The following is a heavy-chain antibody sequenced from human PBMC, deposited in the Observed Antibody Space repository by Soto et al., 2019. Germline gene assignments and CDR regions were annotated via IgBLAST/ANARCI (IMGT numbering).Heavy chain of an antibody. CDR3: AHAKIVATRRWFDP. Sequence: QITLKESGPTLVKPTQTLTLTCTFSGFSLSTSGVGVGWIHQPPGKALEWLALIYWDDDKRYSPPLKSRLTTXKXTXXNQVVLTMTNMDPVDTATYYCAHAKIVATRRWFDPWGQGTLVTVSS. V-gene: IGHV2-5*02. CDR1: GFSLSTSGVG. D-gene: IGHD5-12*01. J-gene: IGHJ5*02. CDR2: IYWDDDK.